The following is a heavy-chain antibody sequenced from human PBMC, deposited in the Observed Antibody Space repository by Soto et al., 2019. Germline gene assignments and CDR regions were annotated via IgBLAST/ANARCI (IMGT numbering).Heavy chain of an antibody. Sequence: PGGSLRLSCAASGFTFSSYAMHWVRQAPGKGLEWVAVISYDGSNKYYADSVKGRFTISRDNSKNTLYLQMNSLRAEDTAVYYCARGYGKGEYYDFWSGYPDGYNWFDPWGQGTLVTVSS. D-gene: IGHD3-3*01. CDR2: ISYDGSNK. CDR1: GFTFSSYA. J-gene: IGHJ5*02. V-gene: IGHV3-30-3*01. CDR3: ARGYGKGEYYDFWSGYPDGYNWFDP.